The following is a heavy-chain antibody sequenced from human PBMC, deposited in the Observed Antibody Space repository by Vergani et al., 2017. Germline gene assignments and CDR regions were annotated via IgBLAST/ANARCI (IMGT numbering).Heavy chain of an antibody. D-gene: IGHD5-12*01. V-gene: IGHV1-2*04. CDR3: ARGSVVATLNYYYGMDV. CDR2: INPNSGGT. J-gene: IGHJ6*02. Sequence: QVQLVQSGAEVKKPGASVKVSCKASGYTFTGYYMHWVRQAPGQGLEWMGWINPNSGGTNYAQKFQGWVTMTRDTSISTAYMELSRRRSDDTAVYYCARGSVVATLNYYYGMDVWGQGTTVTVSS. CDR1: GYTFTGYY.